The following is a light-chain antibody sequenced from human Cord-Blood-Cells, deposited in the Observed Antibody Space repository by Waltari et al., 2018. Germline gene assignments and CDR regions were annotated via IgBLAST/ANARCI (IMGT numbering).Light chain of an antibody. Sequence: EIVMTQSPATLSVSPGERATLSCRASQSVSSNLAWYQQKPGHAPRLLIYGASTRATGIPARFSGSGSGTEFTLTISSLQSEDLAVYYCQQYNNWPGTFGQGTKVEIK. CDR2: GAS. J-gene: IGKJ1*01. CDR3: QQYNNWPGT. V-gene: IGKV3-15*01. CDR1: QSVSSN.